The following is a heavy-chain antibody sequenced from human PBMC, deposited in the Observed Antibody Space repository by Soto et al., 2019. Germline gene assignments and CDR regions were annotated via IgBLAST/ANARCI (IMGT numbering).Heavy chain of an antibody. CDR2: IYYSGST. V-gene: IGHV4-59*01. CDR1: IGSISSYY. D-gene: IGHD4-17*01. Sequence: QVQLRASGPGLVKPSETLSLTCTVSIGSISSYYWSWIRQPPGKGLEWIGYIYYSGSTNYNPSLKXXVSXSVDTSKHQFSLKLSSVTAADTAVYYCARQYGDYVRGAFDIWGQGTMVTVSS. J-gene: IGHJ3*02. CDR3: ARQYGDYVRGAFDI.